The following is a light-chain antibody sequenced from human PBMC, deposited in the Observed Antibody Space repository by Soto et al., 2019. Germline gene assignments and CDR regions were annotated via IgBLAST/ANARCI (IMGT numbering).Light chain of an antibody. V-gene: IGKV3-11*01. CDR1: QSVSSC. CDR3: QQSRNWPLT. J-gene: IGKJ4*02. CDR2: DAS. Sequence: EIVLTQSPATLSLSPGERDTLSCRASQSVSSCLAWYQQKPGQAPRLLIYDASNRATGIPARFSGSGSGTDFTLTISSLEPEDFAVYYCQQSRNWPLTFGGGTKVEIK.